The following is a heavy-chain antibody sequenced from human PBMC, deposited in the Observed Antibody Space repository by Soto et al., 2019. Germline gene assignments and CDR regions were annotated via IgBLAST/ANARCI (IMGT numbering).Heavy chain of an antibody. V-gene: IGHV3-23*01. Sequence: GWSLSLSWASSGCNFSNFAMSWVRQAPGKGLEWVSGISHSGGTTYYADSVKGRFTISRDNSKNTLHLQMSGLTTEDTAVYYCAKLTGIQLCSRNWGIDAWGHGTLVTV. CDR1: GCNFSNFA. CDR2: ISHSGGTT. D-gene: IGHD1-1*01. J-gene: IGHJ4*01. CDR3: AKLTGIQLCSRNWGIDA.